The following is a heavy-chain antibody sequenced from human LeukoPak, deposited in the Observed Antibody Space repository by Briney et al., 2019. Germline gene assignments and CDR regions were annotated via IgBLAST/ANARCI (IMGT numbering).Heavy chain of an antibody. CDR3: ARALGYCSGGSCTRGYNWFDP. Sequence: SETLSLTCTVSGGSISSSDYYWGWIRQPPGKGLEWIGSIYYGGSTYYNPSLKSRVTISVDTSMNQFSLKLSFVTTADTAVYYCARALGYCSGGSCTRGYNWFDPWGQGTLVIVPS. CDR1: GGSISSSDYY. J-gene: IGHJ5*02. D-gene: IGHD2-15*01. CDR2: IYYGGST. V-gene: IGHV4-39*01.